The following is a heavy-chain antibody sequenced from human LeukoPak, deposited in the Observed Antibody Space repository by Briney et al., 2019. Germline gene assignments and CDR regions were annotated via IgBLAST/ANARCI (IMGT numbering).Heavy chain of an antibody. V-gene: IGHV4-38-2*02. CDR1: GYSISSGYY. CDR3: ASSSSWYPSFDY. CDR2: IYHSGST. D-gene: IGHD6-13*01. Sequence: KPSETLSLTCTVSGYSISSGYYWVWIRQPPGKGLEWIVCIYHSGSTYYIPSLKSRVTISVVTSKDQFSLKLISVTAADTAVYYCASSSSWYPSFDYWGQGNLVTVSS. J-gene: IGHJ4*02.